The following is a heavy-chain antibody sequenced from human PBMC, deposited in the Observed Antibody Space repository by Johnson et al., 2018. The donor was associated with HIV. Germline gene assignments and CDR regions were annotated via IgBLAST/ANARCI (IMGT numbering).Heavy chain of an antibody. D-gene: IGHD6-19*01. CDR2: ISYDGSNK. V-gene: IGHV3-30-3*01. CDR3: ARDWGRYSSGWYVDAFDI. J-gene: IGHJ3*02. Sequence: VQLVESGGGLIQPGGSLRLSCAASGFTVSSNYMSWVRQAPGKGLEWVAVISYDGSNKYYADSVKGRFTISRDNSKNTLYLQMNSLRAEDTAVYYCARDWGRYSSGWYVDAFDIWGQGTMVTVSA. CDR1: GFTVSSNY.